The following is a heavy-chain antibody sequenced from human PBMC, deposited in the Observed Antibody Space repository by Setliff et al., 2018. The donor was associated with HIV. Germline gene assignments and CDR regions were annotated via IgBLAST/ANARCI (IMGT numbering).Heavy chain of an antibody. CDR2: FHHSGSV. V-gene: IGHV4-38-2*01. D-gene: IGHD1-26*01. J-gene: IGHJ4*02. Sequence: SETLSLTCAVSGYSISTAYYWGWIRQSPEKGLEWIGGFHHSGSVHYNPSLKSRVSISGQTSKNQFSLKLTSVAAADTAVYYCAKRPGYGGSYYVAGYWGQGTLVTVSS. CDR3: AKRPGYGGSYYVAGY. CDR1: GYSISTAYY.